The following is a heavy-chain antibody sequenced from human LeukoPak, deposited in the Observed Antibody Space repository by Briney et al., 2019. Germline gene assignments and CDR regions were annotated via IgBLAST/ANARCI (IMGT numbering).Heavy chain of an antibody. J-gene: IGHJ4*02. D-gene: IGHD6-13*01. CDR3: ARDGFVGAADY. CDR2: IKQDGSEK. CDR1: EFIFSGYW. Sequence: GGSLRLSCAASEFIFSGYWMNWVRQAPGKGLEWVANIKQDGSEKQYVDSVRGRFTISRDNAKNSLYLQMNSLRVEDTAVYYCARDGFVGAADYWGQGTLVIVSS. V-gene: IGHV3-7*01.